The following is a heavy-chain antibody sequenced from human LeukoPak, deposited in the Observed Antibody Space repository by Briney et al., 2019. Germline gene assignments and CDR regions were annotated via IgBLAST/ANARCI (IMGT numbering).Heavy chain of an antibody. Sequence: PGGSLRLSCAASGSNFSTYTMNWVRQAPGKGLEWLSYITSSSNSIYYADSVKGRFTISRDNAKNSLYLQMDSLRAEDTAVYYCARASSGYGFYSNYWGQGTLVTVSS. D-gene: IGHD3-22*01. J-gene: IGHJ4*02. CDR1: GSNFSTYT. V-gene: IGHV3-48*01. CDR2: ITSSSNSI. CDR3: ARASSGYGFYSNY.